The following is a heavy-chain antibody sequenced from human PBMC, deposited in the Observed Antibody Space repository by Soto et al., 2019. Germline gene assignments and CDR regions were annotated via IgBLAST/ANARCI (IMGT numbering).Heavy chain of an antibody. J-gene: IGHJ6*02. CDR2: IRSKDNSYAT. CDR1: GFDFGGST. CDR3: FRENYFSYHGMDV. Sequence: GCLRLWCAGSGFDFGGSTIHWVRQASGKGLEWVGRIRSKDNSYATAYAVSVKGRFFISRDDSKTTAYLQMNSLKIDDTAVYYCFRENYFSYHGMDVWGQGTMVTVSS. V-gene: IGHV3-73*01.